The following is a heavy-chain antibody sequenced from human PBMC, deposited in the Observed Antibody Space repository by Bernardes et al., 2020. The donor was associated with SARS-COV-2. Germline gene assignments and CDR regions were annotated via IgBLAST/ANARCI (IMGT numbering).Heavy chain of an antibody. CDR1: GGSVGTFY. CDR3: ARRLGDYDPAFDY. Sequence: SETLSLTCSVSGGSVGTFYWSWIRQSPGKGLEWIGYGSYSGDTNYNPSLKSRGSISVDTSKNQISLTLTSVTVADTAVYFCARRLGDYDPAFDYWGQGILVTVSS. J-gene: IGHJ4*02. D-gene: IGHD4-17*01. V-gene: IGHV4-59*08. CDR2: GSYSGDT.